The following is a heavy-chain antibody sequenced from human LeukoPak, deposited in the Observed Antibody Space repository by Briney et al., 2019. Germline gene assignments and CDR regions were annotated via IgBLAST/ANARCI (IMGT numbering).Heavy chain of an antibody. D-gene: IGHD5-18*01. CDR2: IYYSGST. CDR3: ARDRHGVDTAMVIPT. V-gene: IGHV4-31*03. Sequence: SETLSLTCTVSGGSISSGGYYWSWTRQHPGKGLEWIGYIYYSGSTYYNPSLKSRVTISVDTSKNQFSLKLSSVTAADTAVYYCARDRHGVDTAMVIPTWGQGTLVTVSS. J-gene: IGHJ4*02. CDR1: GGSISSGGYY.